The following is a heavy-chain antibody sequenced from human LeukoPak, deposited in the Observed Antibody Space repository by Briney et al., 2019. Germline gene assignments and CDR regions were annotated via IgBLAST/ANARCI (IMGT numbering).Heavy chain of an antibody. CDR2: IYSGGST. D-gene: IGHD2-15*01. J-gene: IGHJ5*02. CDR1: GFTVSSNY. Sequence: GGSLRLSCAASGFTVSSNYMSWVRQAPGKGLEWVSVIYSGGSTYYADSVKGRFTVSRDNSKNTLYLQMNSLRAEDTAVYYCARDSHDYSNWFDPWGQGTLVTVSS. V-gene: IGHV3-53*05. CDR3: ARDSHDYSNWFDP.